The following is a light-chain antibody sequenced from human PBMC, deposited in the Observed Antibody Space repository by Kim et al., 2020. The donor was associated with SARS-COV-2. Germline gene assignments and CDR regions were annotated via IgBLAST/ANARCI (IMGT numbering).Light chain of an antibody. J-gene: IGKJ4*01. V-gene: IGKV3-15*01. CDR1: QNVRSN. CDR3: QQYNNWPLT. Sequence: ESPGERVTLSCRASQNVRSNLAWYQQKPGQAPRLLIYGASNRATGIPARFSGSGSGTQFTLTISSLQSEDVAVYYCQQYNNWPLTFGGGTKVDIK. CDR2: GAS.